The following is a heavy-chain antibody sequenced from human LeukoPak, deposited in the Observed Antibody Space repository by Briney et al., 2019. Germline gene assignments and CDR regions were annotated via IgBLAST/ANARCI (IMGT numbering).Heavy chain of an antibody. CDR2: MNPNSGNT. CDR3: ARGAAAGNPPDDAFDI. CDR1: GYTFTSYD. D-gene: IGHD6-13*01. Sequence: GASVKVSCKASGYTFTSYDINWVRQATGQGLEWMGWMNPNSGNTGYAQKFQGRVTMTRNTSISTAYMGLSSLRSEDTAVYYCARGAAAGNPPDDAFDIWGQGTMVTVSS. V-gene: IGHV1-8*01. J-gene: IGHJ3*02.